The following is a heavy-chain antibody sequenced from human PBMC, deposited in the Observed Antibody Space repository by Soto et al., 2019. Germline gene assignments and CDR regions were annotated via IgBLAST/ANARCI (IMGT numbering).Heavy chain of an antibody. V-gene: IGHV4-61*01. Sequence: SETLSLTCAVSGGSISSGSYYWGWVRQPPGKGLEWIGYIYYSGSTNYNPSLKSRVTISVDTSKNQFSLKLSSVTAADTAVYYCASRRGYYYDSSGYYSQFDYWGQGTLVTVSS. CDR2: IYYSGST. CDR1: GGSISSGSYY. J-gene: IGHJ4*02. D-gene: IGHD3-22*01. CDR3: ASRRGYYYDSSGYYSQFDY.